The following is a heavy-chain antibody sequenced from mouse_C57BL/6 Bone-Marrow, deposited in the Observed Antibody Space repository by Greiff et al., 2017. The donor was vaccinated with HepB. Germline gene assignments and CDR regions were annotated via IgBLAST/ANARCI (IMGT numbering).Heavy chain of an antibody. V-gene: IGHV10-1*01. D-gene: IGHD2-4*01. CDR1: GFSFNTYA. CDR2: IRSKSNNYAT. J-gene: IGHJ3*01. Sequence: EVMLVESGGGLVQPKGSLKLSCAASGFSFNTYAMNWVRQAPGKGLEWVARIRSKSNNYATYYADSVKDRFTISRDDSESMLYLQMNNLKTEDTAMYYCVRPDDYDPFAYWGQGTLVTVSA. CDR3: VRPDDYDPFAY.